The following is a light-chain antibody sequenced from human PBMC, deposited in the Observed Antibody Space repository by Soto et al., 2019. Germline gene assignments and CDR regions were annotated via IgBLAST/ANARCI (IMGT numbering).Light chain of an antibody. CDR3: SSYTGSVNLV. Sequence: QSALTQPASVSGSPGQSITISCTGTSSDVGGYNYVSWYQQHPGKAPKLIIYEVTKRPSGVSARFTGSKSGNTASLTISGLQADDEAQYYCSSYTGSVNLVFGGGTKVTVL. CDR1: SSDVGGYNY. CDR2: EVT. V-gene: IGLV2-14*01. J-gene: IGLJ2*01.